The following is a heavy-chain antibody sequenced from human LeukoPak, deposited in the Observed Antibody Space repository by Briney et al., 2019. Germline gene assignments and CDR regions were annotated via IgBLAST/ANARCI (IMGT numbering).Heavy chain of an antibody. CDR3: ARFVVVPAARRGWFDP. D-gene: IGHD2-2*01. CDR2: ISSSGSTI. V-gene: IGHV3-48*04. CDR1: GFTFSSYS. J-gene: IGHJ5*02. Sequence: GGSLRLSCAASGFTFSSYSMNWVRQAPGKGLEWVSYISSSGSTIYYADSVEGRFTISRDNAKNSLYLQMNSLRAEDTAVYYCARFVVVPAARRGWFDPWGQGTLVTVSS.